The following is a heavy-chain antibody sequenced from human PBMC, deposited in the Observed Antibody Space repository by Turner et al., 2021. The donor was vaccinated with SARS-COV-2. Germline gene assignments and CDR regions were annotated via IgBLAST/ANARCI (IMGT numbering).Heavy chain of an antibody. CDR1: GFTFSSYW. J-gene: IGHJ6*02. CDR2: IKRDGSST. Sequence: EVQLVESGGGLVQPGGSLRLSCAASGFTFSSYWMHWVRQAPGKGLVWVSRIKRDGSSTSYADSVKGRFTISRDNAKNTLYLQMNSLRAEDTAVYYCARVGIAAAGPTFYYYYYGMDVWGQGTTVTVSS. CDR3: ARVGIAAAGPTFYYYYYGMDV. V-gene: IGHV3-74*01. D-gene: IGHD6-13*01.